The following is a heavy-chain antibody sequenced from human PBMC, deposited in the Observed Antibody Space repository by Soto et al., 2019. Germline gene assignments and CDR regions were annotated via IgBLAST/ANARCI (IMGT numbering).Heavy chain of an antibody. CDR3: AREGSGYSFDH. D-gene: IGHD6-25*01. V-gene: IGHV1-18*01. J-gene: IGHJ4*02. CDR2: ISAYNGNT. CDR1: GYTFTSYG. Sequence: GASVKVSCKASGYTFTSYGISWVRQSPGQGLEWMGWISAYNGNTNYAQNLQGRVTMTTDTSTSTAYMELSSLRSDDTAVYYCAREGSGYSFDHWGQGTLVTVSS.